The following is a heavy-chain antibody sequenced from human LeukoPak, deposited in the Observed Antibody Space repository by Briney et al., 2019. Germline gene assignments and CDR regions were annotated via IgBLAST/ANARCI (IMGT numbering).Heavy chain of an antibody. V-gene: IGHV7-4-1*02. CDR2: INTNTGNP. D-gene: IGHD6-19*01. J-gene: IGHJ4*02. Sequence: GASVKVSCKASGYTSTNYGMSWVRQAPGQGLEWMGWINTNTGNPTYAQGFTGRFVFSLDTSVSTAYLQISSLKAEDTAVYYCARDPGSSGWYGAIDYWGQGTLVTVSS. CDR3: ARDPGSSGWYGAIDY. CDR1: GYTSTNYG.